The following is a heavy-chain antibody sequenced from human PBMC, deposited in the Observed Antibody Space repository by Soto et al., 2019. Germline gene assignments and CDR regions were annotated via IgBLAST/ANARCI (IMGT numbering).Heavy chain of an antibody. Sequence: TLSLTCTVSGGSISSGDYYWSWIRQPPGKGLEWIGYIYYSGSTYYNPSLKSRVTISVDTSKNQFSLKLSSVTAADTAVYYCARGSRGYCSGGSCYSVADAFDIWGQGTMVTVSS. CDR1: GGSISSGDYY. D-gene: IGHD2-15*01. V-gene: IGHV4-30-4*01. CDR2: IYYSGST. CDR3: ARGSRGYCSGGSCYSVADAFDI. J-gene: IGHJ3*02.